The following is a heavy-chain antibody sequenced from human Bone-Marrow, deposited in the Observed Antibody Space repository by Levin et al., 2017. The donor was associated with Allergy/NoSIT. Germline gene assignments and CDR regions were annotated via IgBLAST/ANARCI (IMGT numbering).Heavy chain of an antibody. CDR3: ARGTYGGWFDP. CDR1: TFTHDA. D-gene: IGHD3-16*01. CDR2: IYPGSGST. J-gene: IGHJ5*02. V-gene: IGHV1-3*01. Sequence: EASVKVSCRAHTFTHDAVHWVRQAPGQRYEWMGWIYPGSGSTEYSQKFLDRVTFSTDTSATTVYMDLSSLRSEDTAVYFCARGTYGGWFDPWGQGTLVTVSS.